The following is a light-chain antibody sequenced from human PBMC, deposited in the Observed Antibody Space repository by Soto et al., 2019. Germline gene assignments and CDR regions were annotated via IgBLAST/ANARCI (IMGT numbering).Light chain of an antibody. CDR3: QQAHSFPPT. J-gene: IGKJ4*01. V-gene: IGKV1-5*03. CDR2: KAS. CDR1: QSISTW. Sequence: DIQMTQSPSTLPASVGDRVTITCRANQSISTWLAWYQQKPGKAPNLLIYKASRLETGVPSRFSGSGSGTEFTLTISSLQPEDFATYYCQQAHSFPPTFGGGTKVDIK.